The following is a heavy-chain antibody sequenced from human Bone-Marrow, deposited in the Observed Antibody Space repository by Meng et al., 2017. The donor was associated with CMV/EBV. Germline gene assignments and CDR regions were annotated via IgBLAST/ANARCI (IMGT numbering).Heavy chain of an antibody. Sequence: SETLSLTCAVYGGSFSGYYWSWIRQPPGKGLEWIGEINHSGSTNYNPSLKSRVTISVDTSKNQFSLELSSVTAADTAVYYCARGKWVGATSWIAFGYWGQGNLVTVPS. CDR3: ARGKWVGATSWIAFGY. V-gene: IGHV4-34*01. D-gene: IGHD1-26*01. CDR2: INHSGST. J-gene: IGHJ4*02. CDR1: GGSFSGYY.